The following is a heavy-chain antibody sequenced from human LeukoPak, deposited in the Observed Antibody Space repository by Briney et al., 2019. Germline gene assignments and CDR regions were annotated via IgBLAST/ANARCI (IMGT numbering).Heavy chain of an antibody. CDR2: IYYSGST. CDR1: GGSISSSSYY. J-gene: IGHJ4*02. Sequence: PSETLSLTCTVSGGSISSSSYYWGWIRQPPGKGLEWIGSIYYSGSTYYSPSLKSRVTISVDTSKNQFSLKLSSVTAADTAVYYCARHEDYGDYVTDYWGQGTLVTVSS. V-gene: IGHV4-39*01. D-gene: IGHD4-17*01. CDR3: ARHEDYGDYVTDY.